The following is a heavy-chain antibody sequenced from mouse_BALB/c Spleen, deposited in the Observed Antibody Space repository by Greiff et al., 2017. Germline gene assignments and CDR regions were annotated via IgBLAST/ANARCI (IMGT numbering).Heavy chain of an antibody. CDR3: FYYDYDGYAMDY. V-gene: IGHV14-4*02. Sequence: EVKLMESGAELVRSGASVKLSCTASGFNIKDYYMHWVKQRPEQGLEWIGWIDPENGDTEYAPKFQGKATMTADTSSNTAYLQLSSLTSEDTAVYYCFYYDYDGYAMDYWGQGTSVTVSS. CDR1: GFNIKDYY. CDR2: IDPENGDT. D-gene: IGHD2-4*01. J-gene: IGHJ4*01.